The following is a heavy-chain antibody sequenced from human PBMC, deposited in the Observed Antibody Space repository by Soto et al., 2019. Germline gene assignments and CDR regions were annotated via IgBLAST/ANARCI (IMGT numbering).Heavy chain of an antibody. CDR2: ISGSGDST. D-gene: IGHD1-1*01. CDR3: AKSMNDYATWGFLGY. CDR1: GFTFSSYS. Sequence: EVQLLESGGGLLQPGGSLRLSCAASGFTFSSYSMNWVRQAPGKGLEWVSAISGSGDSTYYADSVKGRFTISRDNSKNKMFPQTKSLSAQDTAVYYCAKSMNDYATWGFLGYWGQGTLVTVSS. V-gene: IGHV3-23*01. J-gene: IGHJ4*02.